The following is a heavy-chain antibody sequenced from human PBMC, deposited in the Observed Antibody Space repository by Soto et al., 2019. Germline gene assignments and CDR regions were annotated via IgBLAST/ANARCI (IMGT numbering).Heavy chain of an antibody. J-gene: IGHJ4*02. V-gene: IGHV3-74*01. CDR1: GFTFSDYW. D-gene: IGHD3-16*01. Sequence: EVQLVESGGGLVQPGGSLRLSCAASGFTFSDYWMHWVRQAPGKGLVWVSRINSDGSSTSYADSVNGRFTVSRDNGKNSLYLQMNSLSSEDTAVYYCARDRLGARGGDYWGQGTLVTVSS. CDR2: INSDGSST. CDR3: ARDRLGARGGDY.